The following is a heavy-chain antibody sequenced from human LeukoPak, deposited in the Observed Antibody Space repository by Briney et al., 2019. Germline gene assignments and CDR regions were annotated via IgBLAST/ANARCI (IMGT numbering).Heavy chain of an antibody. CDR1: GYTFTGYY. V-gene: IGHV1-2*02. CDR2: INPNSGGT. D-gene: IGHD5-12*01. CDR3: ARDGTYSGYDEETTYYYYYMDV. Sequence: ASVKVSCKASGYTFTGYYMHWVRQAPGQGLEWMGWINPNSGGTNYAQKFQGRVTMTRDTSTSTVYMELSSLRSEDTAVYYCARDGTYSGYDEETTYYYYYMDVWGKGTTVTISS. J-gene: IGHJ6*03.